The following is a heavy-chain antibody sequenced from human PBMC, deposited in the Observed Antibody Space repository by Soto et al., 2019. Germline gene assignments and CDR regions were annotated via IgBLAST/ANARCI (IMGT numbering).Heavy chain of an antibody. Sequence: QVQLVQSGAEVKKPGSSVKVSCKASGGTFSSYAISWVRQAPGQGLEWMGGIIPIFGTANYAQKFQGRVTITADKSTSTAYMELSSLRSEDTAVYYCARQGGSSWHGYYYYGMDVWGQGTTVTVSS. CDR2: IIPIFGTA. CDR3: ARQGGSSWHGYYYYGMDV. V-gene: IGHV1-69*06. CDR1: GGTFSSYA. D-gene: IGHD6-13*01. J-gene: IGHJ6*02.